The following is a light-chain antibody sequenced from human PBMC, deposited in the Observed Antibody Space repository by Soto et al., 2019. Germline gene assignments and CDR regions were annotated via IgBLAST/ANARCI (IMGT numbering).Light chain of an antibody. J-gene: IGLJ2*01. V-gene: IGLV2-14*01. CDR3: SAYRRGIIV. CDR1: NNDVGGHMY. CDR2: EID. Sequence: QSALTQPASVSGSPGQSITISCTGTNNDVGGHMYVSWYQHQAGKVPKLIIYEIDHRPSGVSDRFSGSKSGNTASRTISGLQAEDEAAYYCSAYRRGIIVFGGGTKLTVL.